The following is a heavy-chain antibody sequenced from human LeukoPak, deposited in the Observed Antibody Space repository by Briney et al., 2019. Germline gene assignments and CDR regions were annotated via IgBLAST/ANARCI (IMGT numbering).Heavy chain of an antibody. V-gene: IGHV3-48*01. CDR2: ISGRSSTK. D-gene: IGHD3-10*01. J-gene: IGHJ4*02. Sequence: GGSLRLSCAASGFTFSSYSMNWVRQAPGKGLEWVSDISGRSSTKYYADSVKGRFTISRDNAGNSLYLQMNSLRVEDTAVYYCARVRLDSGTYSLYYWGQGTLVTVSS. CDR3: ARVRLDSGTYSLYY. CDR1: GFTFSSYS.